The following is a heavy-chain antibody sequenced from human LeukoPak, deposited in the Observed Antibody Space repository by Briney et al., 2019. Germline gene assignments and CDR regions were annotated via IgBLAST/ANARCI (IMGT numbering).Heavy chain of an antibody. CDR3: AKARTASGYGDFDY. D-gene: IGHD3-3*01. Sequence: GGSLRLSCAGSGFTSSSYGMHWVRQAPGKGLEWVAVISYDGSNKDYADSVKGRFTISRDNSKNTLYLQMNSLSAEDTAVYYCAKARTASGYGDFDYGRQGTLVTVSS. CDR1: GFTSSSYG. CDR2: ISYDGSNK. V-gene: IGHV3-30*18. J-gene: IGHJ4*02.